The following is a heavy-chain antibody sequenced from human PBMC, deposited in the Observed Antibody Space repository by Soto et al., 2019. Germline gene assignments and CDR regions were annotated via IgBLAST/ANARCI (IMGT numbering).Heavy chain of an antibody. D-gene: IGHD6-6*01. J-gene: IGHJ6*02. Sequence: PSETLSLTCTVSGGSVSSGSYYLSWIRQPPGKGLEWIGYIYYSGSTNYNPSLKSRVTISVDTSKNQFSLKLSSVTAADTAVYYCARERRGRGLAARPNPNYYYYGMDVWGQGTTVTVSS. CDR2: IYYSGST. CDR3: ARERRGRGLAARPNPNYYYYGMDV. V-gene: IGHV4-61*01. CDR1: GGSVSSGSYY.